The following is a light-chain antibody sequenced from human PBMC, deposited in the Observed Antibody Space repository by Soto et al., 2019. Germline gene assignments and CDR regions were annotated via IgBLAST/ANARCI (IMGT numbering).Light chain of an antibody. CDR1: SSNIGAGYD. V-gene: IGLV1-40*01. CDR2: GNS. J-gene: IGLJ1*01. Sequence: QSVLTQPPSVSGAPGQRVTISCTGSSSNIGAGYDVHWYQQLPGTAPKLLIYGNSNRPSGVPDRFSGSKSGTSASLAITGLQXEDXADYYCQSYDSSLSGYVFGTGTKVTV. CDR3: QSYDSSLSGYV.